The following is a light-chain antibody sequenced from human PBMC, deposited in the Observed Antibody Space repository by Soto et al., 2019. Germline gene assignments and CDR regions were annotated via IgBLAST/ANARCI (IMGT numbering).Light chain of an antibody. CDR1: QSVSR. CDR3: QQCDLSPYT. J-gene: IGKJ2*01. Sequence: EIVVTQSPGTLSLSPGERATLSCRASQSVSRLAWYQQKPGQAPRLLISGASSRATGIPDRFSGSGSGTDFTLTISMLEPEDFALYYCQQCDLSPYTCGQGTNLEIK. V-gene: IGKV3-20*01. CDR2: GAS.